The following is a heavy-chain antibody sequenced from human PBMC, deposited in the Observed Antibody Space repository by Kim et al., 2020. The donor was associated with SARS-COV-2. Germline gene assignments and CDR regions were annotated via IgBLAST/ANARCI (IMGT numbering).Heavy chain of an antibody. Sequence: SVKVSCKASGGTFSSYAISWVRQAPGQGLEWMGGIIPIFGTANYAQKFQGRVTITADESTSTAYMELSSLRSEDTAVYYCARTSLSKAEGYCSSTSCYGIDYWGQGTLVTVSS. CDR1: GGTFSSYA. J-gene: IGHJ4*02. D-gene: IGHD2-2*01. V-gene: IGHV1-69*13. CDR2: IIPIFGTA. CDR3: ARTSLSKAEGYCSSTSCYGIDY.